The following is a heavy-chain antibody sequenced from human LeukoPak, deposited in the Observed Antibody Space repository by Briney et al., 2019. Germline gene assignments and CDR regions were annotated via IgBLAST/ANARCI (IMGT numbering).Heavy chain of an antibody. J-gene: IGHJ5*02. CDR2: INPRRDST. V-gene: IGHV1-46*01. D-gene: IGHD2-21*02. CDR3: ARRECVGDCSSNWFDP. CDR1: GYTFTNYF. Sequence: GASVKVSCKASGYTFTNYFMHWVRQAPGQGLEWMGIINPRRDSTGYAQKFQGRITMTTDMSTRTGYMELSRMESEDTDAYYCARRECVGDCSSNWFDPWGQGTMVTVSS.